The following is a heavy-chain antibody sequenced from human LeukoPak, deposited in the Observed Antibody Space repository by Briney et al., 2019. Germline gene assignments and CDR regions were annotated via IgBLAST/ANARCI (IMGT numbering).Heavy chain of an antibody. CDR2: ISGSGAGT. J-gene: IGHJ3*02. Sequence: PGGSLRLSCAASGFTFSSYGMSWVRQAPGRGLEWISGISGSGAGTYYADSVKGRFTISRDNSKNTLFLQMNSLRAEDTAVYYCAIRAYYGSGSESTNAFDIWGQGTMVTVSS. CDR3: AIRAYYGSGSESTNAFDI. D-gene: IGHD3-10*01. CDR1: GFTFSSYG. V-gene: IGHV3-23*01.